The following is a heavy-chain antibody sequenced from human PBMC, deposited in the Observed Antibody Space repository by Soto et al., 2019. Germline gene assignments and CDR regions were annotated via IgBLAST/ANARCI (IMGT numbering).Heavy chain of an antibody. D-gene: IGHD2-8*01. J-gene: IGHJ4*02. V-gene: IGHV3-49*04. CDR2: IRSKAYGGTT. CDR1: GFTFNDYT. CDR3: TAGKLYPSLDFDY. Sequence: PGGSLRLSCTASGFTFNDYTLSWVRQAPGKGLEWVGFIRSKAYGGTTEYAASVKGRFTISRDDSKSIAYLQMNSLKTEDTAVYYCTAGKLYPSLDFDYWGQGTLVTFSS.